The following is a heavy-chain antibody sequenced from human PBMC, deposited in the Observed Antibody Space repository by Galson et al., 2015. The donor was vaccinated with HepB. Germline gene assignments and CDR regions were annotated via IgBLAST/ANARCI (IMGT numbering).Heavy chain of an antibody. CDR1: GFTFGDYS. CDR2: IRSKAYGGTT. D-gene: IGHD2-15*01. V-gene: IGHV3-49*04. CDR3: TRAQVVVMAAKFDF. J-gene: IGHJ4*02. Sequence: SLRLSCAASGFTFGDYSLTWVRQAPGKGLEWVGFIRSKAYGGTTEYAASVKGRFTISRDDSKTIAYLQMDSLQTDDTAVYYCTRAQVVVMAAKFDFWGQGTLVTVSS.